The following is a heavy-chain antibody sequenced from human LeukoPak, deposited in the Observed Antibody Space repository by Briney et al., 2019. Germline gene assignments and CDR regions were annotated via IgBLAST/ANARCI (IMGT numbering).Heavy chain of an antibody. V-gene: IGHV3-21*01. CDR1: GFTFSSYS. CDR3: ARDRGFGELGIDI. CDR2: ISSSSTYI. Sequence: GGSLRLSCAASGFTFSSYSMHWVRQAPGNGLEWVLSISSSSTYIYYADSVKGRFTISRDNPKNSLSLQMNSLRAEDTAVYYCARDRGFGELGIDIWGEGTMVTVPS. J-gene: IGHJ3*02. D-gene: IGHD3-10*01.